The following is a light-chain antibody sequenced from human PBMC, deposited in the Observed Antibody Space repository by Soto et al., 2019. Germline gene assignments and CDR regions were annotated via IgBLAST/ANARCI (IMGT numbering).Light chain of an antibody. J-gene: IGKJ1*01. V-gene: IGKV1-27*01. Sequence: DTQMTQSPSPLSASVGDRVTISCRASRDIANYLAWFQQKPGKVPKLLIFAASTLQSGVPSRFSGNGSGTEFTLTISSLQPDDFATYYCQQYNSYSFGQGTKVEMK. CDR3: QQYNSYS. CDR1: RDIANY. CDR2: AAS.